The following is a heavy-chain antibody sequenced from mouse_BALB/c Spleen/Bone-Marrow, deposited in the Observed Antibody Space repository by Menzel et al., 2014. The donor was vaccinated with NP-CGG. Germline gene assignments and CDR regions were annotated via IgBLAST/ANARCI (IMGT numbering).Heavy chain of an antibody. CDR1: GFTFSSYG. V-gene: IGHV5-6*02. CDR3: TRRPLQANSYFDC. J-gene: IGHJ2*01. CDR2: ISSGGSST. D-gene: IGHD3-2*02. Sequence: EVKLMGSGGDLVKPGGSLKLSCVASGFTFSSYGMSWVRQTPDKRLEWVATISSGGSSTYYPASVKGRFTISRDNAKSTLYLQMSSLNSEDTAMYYCTRRPLQANSYFDCWGQGATLTVSS.